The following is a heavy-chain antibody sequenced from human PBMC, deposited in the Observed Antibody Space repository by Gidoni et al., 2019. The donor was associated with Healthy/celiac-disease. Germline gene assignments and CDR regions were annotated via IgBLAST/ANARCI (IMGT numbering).Heavy chain of an antibody. Sequence: WVSAISGSGGSTYYADSVKGRFTISRDNSKNTLYLQMNSLRAEDTAVYYCAKEGYMVRGVIAPFDYWGQGTLVTVSS. CDR3: AKEGYMVRGVIAPFDY. D-gene: IGHD3-10*01. CDR2: ISGSGGST. V-gene: IGHV3-23*01. J-gene: IGHJ4*02.